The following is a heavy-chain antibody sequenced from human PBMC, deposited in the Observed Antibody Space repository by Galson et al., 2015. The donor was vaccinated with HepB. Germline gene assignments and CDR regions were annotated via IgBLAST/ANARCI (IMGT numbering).Heavy chain of an antibody. D-gene: IGHD6-19*01. V-gene: IGHV1-69*13. CDR2: IIPIFGTA. Sequence: SVKVSCKASGGTFSSYAISWVRQAPGQGLEWMGGIIPIFGTANYAQKFQGRVTITADESTSTAYMELSSLRSEDTAVYYCARAVDLNSPGEQWLVRRYYYYGMDAWGQETTVTVSS. CDR1: GGTFSSYA. CDR3: ARAVDLNSPGEQWLVRRYYYYGMDA. J-gene: IGHJ6*02.